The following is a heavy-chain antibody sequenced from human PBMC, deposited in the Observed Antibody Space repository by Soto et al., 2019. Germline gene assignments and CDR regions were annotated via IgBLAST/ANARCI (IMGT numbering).Heavy chain of an antibody. Sequence: EVQLVESGGGLVQPGGSLRLSCAASGFSFSEYSLNWVRQAPGRGLEWVSYISGSSTIYYADSVKGRFTISRDNAKNSLYLQRAGLRAENTGVYYCAGDQGYIDSFPLDIWGQGTVFTVSS. CDR1: GFSFSEYS. CDR3: AGDQGYIDSFPLDI. V-gene: IGHV3-48*01. J-gene: IGHJ3*02. CDR2: ISGSSTI. D-gene: IGHD3-9*01.